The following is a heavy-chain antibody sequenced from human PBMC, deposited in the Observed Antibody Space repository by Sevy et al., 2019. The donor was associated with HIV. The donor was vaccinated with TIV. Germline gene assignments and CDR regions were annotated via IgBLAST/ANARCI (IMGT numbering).Heavy chain of an antibody. V-gene: IGHV3-30*04. D-gene: IGHD3-16*02. CDR1: GFTFSSYA. Sequence: GGSLRLSCAASGFTFSSYAMHWVRQAPGKGLEWVAVISYDGSNKYYADSVKGRFTISRDNSKNTLYLQMNSLRAEDMAVYYCARDGGYYDYVWGSYRYTGPNYYYYYGMDVWGQGTTVTVSS. J-gene: IGHJ6*02. CDR2: ISYDGSNK. CDR3: ARDGGYYDYVWGSYRYTGPNYYYYYGMDV.